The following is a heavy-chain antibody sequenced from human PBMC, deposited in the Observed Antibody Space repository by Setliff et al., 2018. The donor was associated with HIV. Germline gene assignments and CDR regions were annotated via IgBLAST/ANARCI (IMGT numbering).Heavy chain of an antibody. D-gene: IGHD3-22*01. J-gene: IGHJ3*02. CDR3: ARDPYYYDSSGYGPRAFDI. V-gene: IGHV3-23*01. Sequence: PGGSLRLSCAASGFTFSSYAMSWVRQAPGKGLEWVSAISDSGGDTYYPDSVKGRFTISRDNSKNTLYLQMNSLRAEDTAVYYCARDPYYYDSSGYGPRAFDIWGQGTMVTVSS. CDR1: GFTFSSYA. CDR2: ISDSGGDT.